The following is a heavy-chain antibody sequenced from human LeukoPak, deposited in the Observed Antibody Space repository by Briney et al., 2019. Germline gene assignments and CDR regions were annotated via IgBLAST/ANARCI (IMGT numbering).Heavy chain of an antibody. Sequence: SVKVSCKASGGTFSSYAISGVRQAPGQGLEWMGGIFPIFGTANYAQKFQGRVTITADESTSTAYMELSSLRSEDTAVYYCARDFIPQQLDNDAFDIWGQGTMVTVSS. CDR3: ARDFIPQQLDNDAFDI. CDR2: IFPIFGTA. J-gene: IGHJ3*02. CDR1: GGTFSSYA. D-gene: IGHD6-13*01. V-gene: IGHV1-69*01.